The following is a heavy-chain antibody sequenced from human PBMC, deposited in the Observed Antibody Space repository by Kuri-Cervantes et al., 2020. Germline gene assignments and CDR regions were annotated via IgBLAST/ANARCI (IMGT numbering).Heavy chain of an antibody. V-gene: IGHV3-15*01. CDR3: TTDPDSEDSE. D-gene: IGHD2-15*01. CDR2: IKSKTDGGTA. CDR1: GYSVISGYY. Sequence: GGSLRLCFAVSGYSVISGYYWGWIRQPPGKGLEWVGRIKSKTDGGTADYAAPVKGRFTIPRDDSKNTLYLQMHSLNTEDKAVYYCTTDPDSEDSEWGQGTLVTVSS. J-gene: IGHJ4*02.